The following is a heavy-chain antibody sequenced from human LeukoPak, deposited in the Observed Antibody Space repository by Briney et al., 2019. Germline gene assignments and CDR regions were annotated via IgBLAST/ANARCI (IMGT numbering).Heavy chain of an antibody. J-gene: IGHJ4*02. CDR1: GFTFSSYG. Sequence: GRSLRLSCAASGFTFSSYGMHWVRQAPGKGLEWVAAISYVGSNKYYADSVKGRFTISRDNSKNTLYLQMNSLRAEDTAVYYCAKDNYFDSSAYIDYWGQGTLVTVSS. CDR2: ISYVGSNK. CDR3: AKDNYFDSSAYIDY. V-gene: IGHV3-30*18. D-gene: IGHD3-22*01.